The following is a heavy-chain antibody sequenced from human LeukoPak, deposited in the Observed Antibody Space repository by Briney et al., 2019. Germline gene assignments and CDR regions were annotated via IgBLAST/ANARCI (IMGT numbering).Heavy chain of an antibody. CDR1: GYTFTDNY. V-gene: IGHV1-2*02. J-gene: IGHJ5*02. Sequence: ASVKVSFKASGYTFTDNYMHWVRQAPGQGLEWMGWINPNSGGTKYALQFQGRVTMTRDTSINTAYLELSRLRSDDTAVYYCARDRGSYRFDPWGQGTLVTVSS. CDR2: INPNSGGT. D-gene: IGHD3-16*02. CDR3: ARDRGSYRFDP.